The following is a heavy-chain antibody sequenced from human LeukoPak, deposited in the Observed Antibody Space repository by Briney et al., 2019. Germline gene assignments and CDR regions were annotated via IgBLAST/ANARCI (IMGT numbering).Heavy chain of an antibody. CDR3: AKDYYYDSSGYYWAPGDY. J-gene: IGHJ4*02. Sequence: GRSLRLSCAASGFTFDDYAMHWARQAPGKGLEWVSGISWNSGSIGYADSVKGRFTISRDNAKNSLYLQMNSLRAEDTALYYCAKDYYYDSSGYYWAPGDYWGQGTLVTVSS. D-gene: IGHD3-22*01. CDR1: GFTFDDYA. CDR2: ISWNSGSI. V-gene: IGHV3-9*01.